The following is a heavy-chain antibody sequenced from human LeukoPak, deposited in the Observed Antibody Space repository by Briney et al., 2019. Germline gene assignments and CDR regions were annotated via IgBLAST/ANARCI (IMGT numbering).Heavy chain of an antibody. D-gene: IGHD5-24*01. CDR2: IYYSGST. CDR1: GGSISSSSYY. V-gene: IGHV4-39*07. CDR3: AKFVPPDPQLEKEAYYYMDV. Sequence: SETLSLTCTVSGGSISSSSYYWGWIRQPPGKGLEWIGSIYYSGSTYYNPSLKSRVTISVDTSKNQFSLKLSSVTAADTAVYYCAKFVPPDPQLEKEAYYYMDVWGKGTTVTVSS. J-gene: IGHJ6*03.